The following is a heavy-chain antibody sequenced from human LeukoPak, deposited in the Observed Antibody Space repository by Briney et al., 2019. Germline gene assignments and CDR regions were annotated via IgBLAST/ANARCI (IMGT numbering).Heavy chain of an antibody. V-gene: IGHV4-59*01. CDR2: IYYSGST. D-gene: IGHD3-9*01. CDR1: GGSISSYY. J-gene: IGHJ4*02. CDR3: ARGGATYYDILAGFFDY. Sequence: PSETLSLTCIVSGGSISSYYWSWIRQPPGKGLEWIGYIYYSGSTNYNPSLKSRVTISVDTSKNQISLKLTSVTAADTAVYYCARGGATYYDILAGFFDYWGQGTLVSVSS.